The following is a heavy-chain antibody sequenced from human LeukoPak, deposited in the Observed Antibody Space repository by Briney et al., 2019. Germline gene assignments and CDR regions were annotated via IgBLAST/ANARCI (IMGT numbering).Heavy chain of an antibody. CDR2: LNWNGGST. J-gene: IGHJ3*02. CDR1: GFTFDDYG. V-gene: IGHV3-20*04. CDR3: ARESRYQDYAESAFDI. D-gene: IGHD4-17*01. Sequence: PGGSLRLSCAASGFTFDDYGMSWVRQAPGKGLEWVSGLNWNGGSTGYADSVKGRFTISRDNAKNSLYLQMNSLRAEDTALYYCARESRYQDYAESAFDIWGQGTMVTVSS.